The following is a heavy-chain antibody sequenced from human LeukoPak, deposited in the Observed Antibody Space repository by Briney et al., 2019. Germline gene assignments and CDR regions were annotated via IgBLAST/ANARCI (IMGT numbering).Heavy chain of an antibody. D-gene: IGHD3-10*01. CDR2: IYHSGST. V-gene: IGHV4-30-2*01. CDR1: GXSISSGGYS. Sequence: SETLSLTCAVSGXSISSGGYSWSWIRQPPGKGLEWIRYIYHSGSTYYTPSLKSRVTISVDRSKNQFSLKLSSVTAADTAVYYCARGPPMGYFDYWGQGTLVTVSS. CDR3: ARGPPMGYFDY. J-gene: IGHJ4*02.